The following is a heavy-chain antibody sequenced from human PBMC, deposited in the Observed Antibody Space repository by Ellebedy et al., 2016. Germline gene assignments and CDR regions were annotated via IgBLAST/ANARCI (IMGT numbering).Heavy chain of an antibody. J-gene: IGHJ3*02. Sequence: GESLKISXAASGFTFSSYAMSWVRQAPGKGLEWVSAISGSGGSIYYADSVKGRFTISRDNAKNSLYLQMNSLRAEDTAVYYCAAERYYASNGYYLDSFDIWGQGTMVTVSS. D-gene: IGHD3-22*01. CDR2: ISGSGGSI. CDR1: GFTFSSYA. CDR3: AAERYYASNGYYLDSFDI. V-gene: IGHV3-23*01.